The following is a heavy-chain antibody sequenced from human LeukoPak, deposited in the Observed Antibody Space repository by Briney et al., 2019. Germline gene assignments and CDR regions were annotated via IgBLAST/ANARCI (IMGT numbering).Heavy chain of an antibody. CDR3: ASRPGYSYAFDQ. D-gene: IGHD5-18*01. V-gene: IGHV3-11*01. CDR2: ISSSGNNI. J-gene: IGHJ4*01. Sequence: GGSLRLSCEGAGVSISDFYMNWIRQAPGKGLEWVSSISSSGNNILYADSVKGRFTISRDNANNSMHLQMSGLRAEDTAVYYCASRPGYSYAFDQWGHGSLATVSS. CDR1: GVSISDFY.